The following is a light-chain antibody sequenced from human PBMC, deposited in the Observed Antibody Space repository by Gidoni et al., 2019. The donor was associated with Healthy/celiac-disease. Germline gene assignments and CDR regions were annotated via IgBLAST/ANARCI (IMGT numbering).Light chain of an antibody. Sequence: DLQMTQSPSSLPASVGDRVTITCRASQSISSYLNLYQHKQGKPPKLLIYAASSVQSGVPSRFSGSGSGKEFTLTISSLQPEDFATYYCQQSYSTPWTFGQGTKVEIK. CDR2: AAS. J-gene: IGKJ1*01. CDR3: QQSYSTPWT. V-gene: IGKV1-39*01. CDR1: QSISSY.